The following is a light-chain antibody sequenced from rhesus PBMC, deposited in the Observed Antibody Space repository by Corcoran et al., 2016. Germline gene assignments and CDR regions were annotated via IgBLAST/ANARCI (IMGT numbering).Light chain of an antibody. J-gene: IGKJ1*01. CDR2: YAS. CDR3: QQYQNSPPT. V-gene: IGKV1-66*01. Sequence: DIQMTQSPSSLSASVGDTVTITCRASQGINNHLSWYQEKPGKAPRPLIYYASKLETGVPSRFSGSRYGTDYILTITSLQPEDIATYYCQQYQNSPPTFGQGTKVEIK. CDR1: QGINNH.